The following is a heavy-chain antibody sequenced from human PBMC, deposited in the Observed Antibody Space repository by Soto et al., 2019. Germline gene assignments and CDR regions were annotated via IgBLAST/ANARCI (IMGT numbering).Heavy chain of an antibody. CDR2: IKQDGSEK. J-gene: IGHJ4*02. Sequence: EVQLVESGGGLVQPGGSLRLSCAASGFTFSNYWMSWVRQAPGKGLDWVANIKQDGSEKYYVDSVKGRFTISRDNAKNSLYLQMNSLRAEDTAVYYCAREGDYCSGGSCYSYFDYWGQGALVTVSS. V-gene: IGHV3-7*01. D-gene: IGHD2-15*01. CDR1: GFTFSNYW. CDR3: AREGDYCSGGSCYSYFDY.